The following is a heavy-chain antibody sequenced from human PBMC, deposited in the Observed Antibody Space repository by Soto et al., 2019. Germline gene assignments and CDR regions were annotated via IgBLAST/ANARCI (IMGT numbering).Heavy chain of an antibody. Sequence: EVQLLESGGGLVQPGGSLRLSCAASGFVFSSYAMSWVRQAPGKGLEWVSAISGSGTTAYYADSVKGRFIFSRDNPKNTMYLQMNSLRAEDTAVYFCAQTTDGSFSAFEIWGQGTVVTVSS. J-gene: IGHJ3*02. CDR2: ISGSGTTA. D-gene: IGHD6-6*01. V-gene: IGHV3-23*01. CDR1: GFVFSSYA. CDR3: AQTTDGSFSAFEI.